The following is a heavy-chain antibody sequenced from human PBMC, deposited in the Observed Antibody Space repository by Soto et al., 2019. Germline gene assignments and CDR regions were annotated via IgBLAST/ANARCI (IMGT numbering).Heavy chain of an antibody. CDR1: GFTFGDYY. V-gene: IGHV3-11*01. CDR3: ARDLGDYVWGSYRYYYYGMDV. J-gene: IGHJ6*02. D-gene: IGHD3-16*02. CDR2: ISSSGSTI. Sequence: QVQLVESGGGLVKPGGSLRLSCAASGFTFGDYYMSWIRQAPGKGLEWVSYISSSGSTIYYADSVKGRFTISRDNAKNSLYLQMNSLRAEDTAVYYCARDLGDYVWGSYRYYYYGMDVWGQGTTVTVSS.